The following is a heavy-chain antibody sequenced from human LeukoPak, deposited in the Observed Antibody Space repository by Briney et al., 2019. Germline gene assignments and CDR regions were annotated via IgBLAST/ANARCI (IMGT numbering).Heavy chain of an antibody. CDR3: AREAPAAAGTFYYYYGMDV. V-gene: IGHV3-66*01. CDR2: IYSGGST. Sequence: PGGSLRLSCAASGFTVSSNYMGWVRQAPGXGLEWVSVIYSGGSTYYADSVKGRFTISRDNSKNTLYLQMNSLRAEDTAVYYCAREAPAAAGTFYYYYGMDVWGQGTTVTVSS. D-gene: IGHD6-13*01. CDR1: GFTVSSNY. J-gene: IGHJ6*02.